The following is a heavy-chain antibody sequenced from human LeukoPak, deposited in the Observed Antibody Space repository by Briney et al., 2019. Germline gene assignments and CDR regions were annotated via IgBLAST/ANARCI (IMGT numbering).Heavy chain of an antibody. D-gene: IGHD3-22*01. CDR2: ISGSGGST. CDR3: AKDKGYYYDSSGHDAFDI. CDR1: GFTLSSYA. V-gene: IGHV3-23*01. J-gene: IGHJ3*02. Sequence: GGSLRLSCAASGFTLSSYAMSGVRQAPGKGREWVSSISGSGGSTYYADSVKGRFTISRDNSKNTLYLQMNSLRAEDTAVYYCAKDKGYYYDSSGHDAFDIWGQGTMVTVSS.